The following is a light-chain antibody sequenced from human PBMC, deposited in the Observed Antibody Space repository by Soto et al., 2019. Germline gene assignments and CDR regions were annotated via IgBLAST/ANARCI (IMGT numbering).Light chain of an antibody. CDR1: QSVTSSY. CDR2: GAS. Sequence: EIVLTQSPGTLSLSPGERATLSCRASQSVTSSYLAWYQQKPGQAPRLLIYGASSRATGIPDRFSGSGPGTDFALTISRLEPEDFALYYCQQYGSSPLTFAGGTKVEIK. CDR3: QQYGSSPLT. J-gene: IGKJ4*01. V-gene: IGKV3-20*01.